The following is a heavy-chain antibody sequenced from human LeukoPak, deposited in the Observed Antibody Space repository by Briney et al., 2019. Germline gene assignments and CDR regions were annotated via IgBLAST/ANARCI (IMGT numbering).Heavy chain of an antibody. Sequence: SETLSLTCTVSGGSISSYYWHWIRQPPGKGLEWIGYISYSGSTNYNPSLKSRVTISVDTSKNQFSLKLSSVTAADTAVYYCARDEYYYGSGSYYPDAFDIWGQGTMVTVSS. J-gene: IGHJ3*02. V-gene: IGHV4-59*12. CDR3: ARDEYYYGSGSYYPDAFDI. CDR1: GGSISSYY. CDR2: ISYSGST. D-gene: IGHD3-10*01.